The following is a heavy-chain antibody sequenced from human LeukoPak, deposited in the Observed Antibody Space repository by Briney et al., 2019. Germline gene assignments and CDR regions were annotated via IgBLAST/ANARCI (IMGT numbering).Heavy chain of an antibody. CDR1: GFTVSSNY. Sequence: PGGSLRLSCAASGFTVSSNYMNWVRQAPGKGLEWVSYICGRNTYKYYADSVKGRFTISRDNAKNSLYLQMNSLRAEDTAVYYCARDLYYFGSGSFVPGLPDYWGQGTLVTVSS. D-gene: IGHD3-10*01. J-gene: IGHJ4*02. CDR3: ARDLYYFGSGSFVPGLPDY. CDR2: ICGRNTYK. V-gene: IGHV3-21*05.